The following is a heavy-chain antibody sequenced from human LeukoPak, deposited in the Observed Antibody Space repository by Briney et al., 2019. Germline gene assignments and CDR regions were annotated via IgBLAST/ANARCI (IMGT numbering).Heavy chain of an antibody. V-gene: IGHV3-7*03. CDR2: INHDGNEK. J-gene: IGHJ4*02. CDR1: GFTFSDYW. D-gene: IGHD3-22*01. CDR3: AKDLAYDSTDYHVVFDC. Sequence: GGSLRLSCAVSGFTFSDYWMSWVRQPPGKGLEWVANINHDGNEKYYVDSVKGRFTTSRDNSKNTLYLQMNSLRAEDTAIYYCAKDLAYDSTDYHVVFDCWGQGTLVTVSS.